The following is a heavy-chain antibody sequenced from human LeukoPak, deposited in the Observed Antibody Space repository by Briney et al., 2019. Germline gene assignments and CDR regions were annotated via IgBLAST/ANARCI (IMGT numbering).Heavy chain of an antibody. J-gene: IGHJ6*02. V-gene: IGHV3-30*18. Sequence: GGSLRLSCAASGFTFSSYGMRWVRQAPGKGLEWVAVISYDGSNKYYADSVKGRFTISRDNSKNTLYLQMNSLRAEDTAVYYCAKATLGGPYYYYGMDVWGQGTTVTVSS. CDR1: GFTFSSYG. CDR2: ISYDGSNK. D-gene: IGHD4-23*01. CDR3: AKATLGGPYYYYGMDV.